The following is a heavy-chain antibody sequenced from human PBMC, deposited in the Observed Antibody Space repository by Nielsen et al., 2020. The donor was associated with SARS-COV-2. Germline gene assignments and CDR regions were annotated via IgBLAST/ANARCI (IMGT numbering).Heavy chain of an antibody. CDR2: IYYSGST. J-gene: IGHJ4*02. CDR3: ARDRAAAGKFPSMDFDY. V-gene: IGHV4-31*03. Sequence: SATLSLTCTVSGGSISSGGYYWSWIRQHPGKGLEWIGYIYYSGSTYYNPSLKSRVTISVDTSKNQFSLKLSSVTAADTAVYYCARDRAAAGKFPSMDFDYWGQGTLVTVSS. CDR1: GGSISSGGYY. D-gene: IGHD6-13*01.